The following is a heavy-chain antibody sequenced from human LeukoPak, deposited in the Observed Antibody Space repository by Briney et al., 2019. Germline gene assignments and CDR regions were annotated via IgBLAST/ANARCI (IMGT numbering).Heavy chain of an antibody. CDR3: ATDGSLYGFDY. CDR2: IYHTGNT. J-gene: IGHJ4*02. CDR1: GVSLSRGGYS. Sequence: SETLSLTCTVSGVSLSRGGYSWTWIRQPPRKGLEWIGDIYHTGNTNYNPSLKSRFTISVDASKNQVSLRLTSVTAADTAVYYCATDGSLYGFDYWGQGILVTVSS. V-gene: IGHV4-61*08. D-gene: IGHD3-16*02.